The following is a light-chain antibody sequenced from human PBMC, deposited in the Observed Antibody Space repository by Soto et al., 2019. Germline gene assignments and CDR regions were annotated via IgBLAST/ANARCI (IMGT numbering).Light chain of an antibody. J-gene: IGLJ3*02. CDR2: EGS. Sequence: SVLTQPASVSGSPGQSITISCTGTSSDVGSYNLVSWYQQHPGKAPKLMIYEGSKRPSGVSNRFSGSKSGNTASLTISGLQAEDEADYYCSAYTARSTLVFGGGTKVTVL. CDR3: SAYTARSTLV. V-gene: IGLV2-14*02. CDR1: SSDVGSYNL.